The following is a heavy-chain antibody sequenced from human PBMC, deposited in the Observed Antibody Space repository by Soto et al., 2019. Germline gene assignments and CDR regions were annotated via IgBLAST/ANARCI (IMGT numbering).Heavy chain of an antibody. CDR1: GFTFSSYA. V-gene: IGHV3-23*01. J-gene: IGHJ5*02. Sequence: GGSLRLSCAASGFTFSSYAMSWVRQAPGKGLEWVSAISGSGGSTYYADSVKGRFTISRDNSKNTLYLQMNSLRAEDTAFYYCAKHIGGSSSWPNWFDPWGQGTLVTVSS. D-gene: IGHD6-13*01. CDR2: ISGSGGST. CDR3: AKHIGGSSSWPNWFDP.